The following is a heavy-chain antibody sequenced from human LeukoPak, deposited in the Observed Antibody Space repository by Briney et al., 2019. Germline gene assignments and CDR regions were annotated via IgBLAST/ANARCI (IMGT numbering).Heavy chain of an antibody. J-gene: IGHJ4*02. V-gene: IGHV3-30*04. CDR2: ISYDGSNK. Sequence: GGSLRLSCAASGFTFSSYAMHWVRQAPGKGLEWVAVISYDGSNKYSADSVKGRFTISRDNSKNTLYLQMNSLRAEDTAVYYCARSGRARLVDYWGQGTLVTVSS. D-gene: IGHD3-10*01. CDR3: ARSGRARLVDY. CDR1: GFTFSSYA.